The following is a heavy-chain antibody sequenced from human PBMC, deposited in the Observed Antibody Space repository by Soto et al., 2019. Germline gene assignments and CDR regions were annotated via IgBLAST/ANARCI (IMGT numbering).Heavy chain of an antibody. CDR3: AVPTTYYDFWSGYWDPGIHGYYYGMDV. J-gene: IGHJ6*02. CDR2: MNPNSGNT. D-gene: IGHD3-3*01. V-gene: IGHV1-8*01. CDR1: GYTFTSYD. Sequence: GASVKVSCKASGYTFTSYDINWVRQATGQGLEWMGWMNPNSGNTGYAQKFRGRVTMTRNTSISTAYMELSSLRSEDTAVYYCAVPTTYYDFWSGYWDPGIHGYYYGMDVWGQGTTVTVSS.